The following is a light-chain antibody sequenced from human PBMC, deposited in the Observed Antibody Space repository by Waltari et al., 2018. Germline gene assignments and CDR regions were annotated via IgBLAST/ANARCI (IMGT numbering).Light chain of an antibody. CDR3: LLSYSGARWV. CDR2: DTS. J-gene: IGLJ3*02. V-gene: IGLV7-46*01. CDR1: TGAVTSGHF. Sequence: QAVVTQEPSVTVSPGGTVTLTCGSSTGAVTSGHFPYWFQQNPGQAPMTLIYDTSNNPPWTPARFSGSLLGDKAALTLSGAQPEDEAEYYCLLSYSGARWVFGGGTKLTVL.